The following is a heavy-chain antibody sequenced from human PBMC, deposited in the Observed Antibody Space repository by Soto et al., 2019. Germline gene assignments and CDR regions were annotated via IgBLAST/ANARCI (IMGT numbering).Heavy chain of an antibody. CDR2: IIPGIGTT. V-gene: IGHV1-3*01. CDR3: ARARYCISTSCYLDV. J-gene: IGHJ6*02. CDR1: GYIFTNYT. D-gene: IGHD2-2*01. Sequence: GASVKVSCKASGYIFTNYTIHWVRQAPGQRLEWMGWIIPGIGTTNYAQKFQGRVTITADASTSTAYMELSSLRSEDTAVYYCARARYCISTSCYLDVWGLGTTVTVSS.